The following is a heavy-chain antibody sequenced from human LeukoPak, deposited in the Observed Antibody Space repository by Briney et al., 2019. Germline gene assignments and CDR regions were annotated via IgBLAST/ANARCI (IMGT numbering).Heavy chain of an antibody. CDR3: ARDRGNRFFEWVFDY. CDR2: INSDGSST. V-gene: IGHV3-74*01. CDR1: GFTFSSYW. D-gene: IGHD3-3*01. Sequence: GGSLRLSCAASGFTFSSYWMHWVRQAPGKGLVWVSRINSDGSSTSYADSVKGRFTISRDNAKNTLYLQMNSLRAEDTAVYYCARDRGNRFFEWVFDYWGQGTLVTVSS. J-gene: IGHJ4*02.